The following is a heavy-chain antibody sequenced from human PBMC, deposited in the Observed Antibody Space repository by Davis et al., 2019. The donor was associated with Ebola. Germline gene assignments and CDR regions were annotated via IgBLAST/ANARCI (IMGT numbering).Heavy chain of an antibody. CDR1: GGSVSSGSYY. V-gene: IGHV4-30-2*01. CDR2: IYHSGST. J-gene: IGHJ4*02. D-gene: IGHD6-19*01. Sequence: SETLSLTCTVSGGSVSSGSYYWSWIRQPPGKGLEWIGYIYHSGSTYYNPSLKSRVTISVDRSKNQFSLKLSSVTAADTAVYYCARDFSGSNGIWGQGTLVTVSS. CDR3: ARDFSGSNGI.